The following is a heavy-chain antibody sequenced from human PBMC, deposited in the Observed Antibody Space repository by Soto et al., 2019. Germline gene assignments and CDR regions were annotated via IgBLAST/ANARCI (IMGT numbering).Heavy chain of an antibody. Sequence: GPSVKVSCTASGYTFTSYGISWVRQAPGQGLELMGWISAYNGNRNYAQKVQGRVTMTTDTSTNTAYMEVRSLRSDDTAVYYCARDQVGATGDYWGQGTLVTVSS. J-gene: IGHJ4*02. D-gene: IGHD1-26*01. CDR3: ARDQVGATGDY. CDR1: GYTFTSYG. CDR2: ISAYNGNR. V-gene: IGHV1-18*01.